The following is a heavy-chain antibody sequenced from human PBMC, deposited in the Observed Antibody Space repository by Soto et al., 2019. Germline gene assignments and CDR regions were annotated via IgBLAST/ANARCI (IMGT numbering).Heavy chain of an antibody. CDR3: ARDVRRTTMIVVVISPFDY. V-gene: IGHV3-21*01. CDR2: ISSSSSYI. J-gene: IGHJ4*02. CDR1: GFTFSSYS. D-gene: IGHD3-22*01. Sequence: GGSLRLSCAASGFTFSSYSMNWVRQAPGKGLEWVSSISSSSSYIYYADSVKGRFTISRDNAKNSLYLQMNSLRAEDTAVYYCARDVRRTTMIVVVISPFDYWGQGTLVTVSS.